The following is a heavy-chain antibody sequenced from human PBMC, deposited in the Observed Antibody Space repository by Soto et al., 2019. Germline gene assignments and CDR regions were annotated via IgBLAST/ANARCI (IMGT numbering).Heavy chain of an antibody. CDR3: ARVRDCSSTSCQQYFDY. D-gene: IGHD2-2*01. Sequence: GASVKVSCKASGYTFTSYGISWVRQAPGQGLEWMGWISAYNGNTNYAQKLQGRVTMTTDTSTSTAYMELRSLRSDDTAVYYCARVRDCSSTSCQQYFDYWGQGTLVTVSS. CDR1: GYTFTSYG. J-gene: IGHJ4*02. CDR2: ISAYNGNT. V-gene: IGHV1-18*01.